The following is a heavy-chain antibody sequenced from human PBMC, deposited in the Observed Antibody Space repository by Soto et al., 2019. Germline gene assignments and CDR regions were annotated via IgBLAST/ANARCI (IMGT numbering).Heavy chain of an antibody. CDR2: ISGSGGST. J-gene: IGHJ5*02. CDR3: AKEGYNWNNPDWFDP. D-gene: IGHD1-20*01. CDR1: GFTFSSYA. V-gene: IGHV3-23*01. Sequence: GGVLRLSCAASGFTFSSYAMSWVRQAPGKGLEWVSAISGSGGSTYYADSVKGRFTISRDNSKNTLYLQMNSLRAEDTAVYYCAKEGYNWNNPDWFDPWGQGTLVTVSS.